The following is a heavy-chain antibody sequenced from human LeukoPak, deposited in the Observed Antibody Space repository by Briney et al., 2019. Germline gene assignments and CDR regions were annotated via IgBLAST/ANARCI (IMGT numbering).Heavy chain of an antibody. CDR1: GFTFSSYW. J-gene: IGHJ4*02. CDR3: ARAVDITIFRL. D-gene: IGHD3-9*01. Sequence: GGSLRLSCAASGFTFSSYWMHWVRQAPGKGLVWVSRINSDGSSTSYADSVKGRFTISRDNAKNTLHLQMNSLRAEDTAVYYCARAVDITIFRLWGQGTLVTVS. V-gene: IGHV3-74*01. CDR2: INSDGSST.